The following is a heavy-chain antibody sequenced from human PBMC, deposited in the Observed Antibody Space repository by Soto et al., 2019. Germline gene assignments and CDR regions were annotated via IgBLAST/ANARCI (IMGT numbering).Heavy chain of an antibody. Sequence: QVQLQESGPGLVKPSQTLSLTCTVSGGSISSGGYYWSWIRQHPGKGLEWIGYIYYSGSTYYNPSLESRVTISVDTSKNQFSLKLSSVTAADTAVYYCAREGPTPLIAAAGTVYWGQGTLVTVSS. V-gene: IGHV4-31*03. CDR3: AREGPTPLIAAAGTVY. CDR2: IYYSGST. J-gene: IGHJ4*02. CDR1: GGSISSGGYY. D-gene: IGHD6-13*01.